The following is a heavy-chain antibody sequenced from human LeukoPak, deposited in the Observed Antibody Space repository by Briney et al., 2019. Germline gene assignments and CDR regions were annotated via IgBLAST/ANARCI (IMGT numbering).Heavy chain of an antibody. CDR1: GYTFNDFY. CDR2: INPNSGGT. V-gene: IGHV1-2*02. Sequence: ASVKVSCKASGYTFNDFYMHWVRQAPGQGLEWMGWINPNSGGTDYAQKFQDRVTMTRDSSISTAYMELSSLRSEDTAIYYCAREDYYDSGSSDYWGQGTLVTVSS. D-gene: IGHD3-22*01. CDR3: AREDYYDSGSSDY. J-gene: IGHJ4*02.